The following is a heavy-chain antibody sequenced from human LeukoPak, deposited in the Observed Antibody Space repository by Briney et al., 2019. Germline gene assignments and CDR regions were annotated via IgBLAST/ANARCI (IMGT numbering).Heavy chain of an antibody. Sequence: GGSLRLSCAASGFTFSSYWMSWVRQAPGKGLEWVANIKQDGSEEYYVNSVKGRFTISRDNAKNSLYLQMNSLRAEDTAVYYCARATTNIVVVPAARRNWFDPWGQGTLVTVSS. J-gene: IGHJ5*02. CDR2: IKQDGSEE. CDR1: GFTFSSYW. D-gene: IGHD2-2*01. CDR3: ARATTNIVVVPAARRNWFDP. V-gene: IGHV3-7*03.